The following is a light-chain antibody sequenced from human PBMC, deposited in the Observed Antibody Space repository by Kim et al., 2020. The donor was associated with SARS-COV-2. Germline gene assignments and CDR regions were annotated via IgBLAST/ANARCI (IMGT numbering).Light chain of an antibody. V-gene: IGKV3-11*01. CDR2: DAS. J-gene: IGKJ2*01. CDR3: QQRTNWPPMYT. CDR1: QSVYNY. Sequence: YQGQRATLVCRASQSVYNYFAWYLQKPGQGPRLLIYDASKRATGIPTRFSGSGSGTDFTLTISSLEPGDFAVYYCQQRTNWPPMYTFGQGTKLEI.